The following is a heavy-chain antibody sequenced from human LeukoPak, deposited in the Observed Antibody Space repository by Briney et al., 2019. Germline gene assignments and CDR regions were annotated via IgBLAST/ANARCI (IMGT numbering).Heavy chain of an antibody. CDR2: IYYSGST. CDR3: ARARLGYCSGGSCYDAFDI. V-gene: IGHV4-59*01. CDR1: GGSISSYY. J-gene: IGHJ3*02. D-gene: IGHD2-15*01. Sequence: SETLSLTCTVSGGSISSYYWSWIRQPPGKGLEWIGYIYYSGSTNYNPSLKSRVTISVDTSKNQFSLKLSSVTAADTAVYYCARARLGYCSGGSCYDAFDIWGQGTMVTVSS.